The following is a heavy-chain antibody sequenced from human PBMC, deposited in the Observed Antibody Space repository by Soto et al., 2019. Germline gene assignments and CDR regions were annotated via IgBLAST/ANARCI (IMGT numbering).Heavy chain of an antibody. CDR1: GDSITSGDYY. CDR3: ARAEVAVAGSGWFDA. CDR2: IFYSGST. D-gene: IGHD6-19*01. Sequence: SETLSLTCTVSGDSITSGDYYWSWVRQPPGKGLEWIGYIFYSGSTYYKASLKSRVTISLDMSRNQFSLKLTSVTAADTAVYYRARAEVAVAGSGWFDAWGHGTLVTVSS. J-gene: IGHJ5*01. V-gene: IGHV4-30-4*01.